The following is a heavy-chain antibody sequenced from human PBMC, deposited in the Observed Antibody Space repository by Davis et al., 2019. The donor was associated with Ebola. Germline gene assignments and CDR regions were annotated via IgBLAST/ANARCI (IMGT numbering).Heavy chain of an antibody. CDR1: GFTFSSYA. Sequence: GESLKISCSASGFTFSSYAMHWVRQAPGKGLEYVSAISSNGGSPYYADSVKGRFTISRDNSKNTLYLQMSSLRAEGTAVYYCVKEEGRYCSSTSYYQYYFDYWGQGTLVTVSS. V-gene: IGHV3-64D*06. CDR3: VKEEGRYCSSTSYYQYYFDY. CDR2: ISSNGGSP. D-gene: IGHD2-2*01. J-gene: IGHJ4*02.